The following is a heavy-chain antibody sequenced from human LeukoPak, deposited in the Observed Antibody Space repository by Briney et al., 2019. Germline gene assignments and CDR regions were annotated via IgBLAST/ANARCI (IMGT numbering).Heavy chain of an antibody. CDR2: ISPDDSEI. CDR3: ARHEGSGSYYSY. J-gene: IGHJ4*02. Sequence: GESLKISCKGSGYSFTTYWIGWVRQIPGRGLEWMGIISPDDSEIRYSPSFRGQVTISADKSISTAYLQRSSLKASDTAIYYCARHEGSGSYYSYWGQGTLVTVSS. V-gene: IGHV5-51*01. D-gene: IGHD1-26*01. CDR1: GYSFTTYW.